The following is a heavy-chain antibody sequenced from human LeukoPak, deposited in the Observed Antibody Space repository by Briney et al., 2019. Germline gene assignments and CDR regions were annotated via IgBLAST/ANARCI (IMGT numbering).Heavy chain of an antibody. Sequence: SETLSLTCTVSGGSISSGGYYWSWIRQPPGKGLEWIGYIYHSGSTYYNPSLKSRVTISVDRSKNQFSLKLSSVTAADTAVYYCARGRLDDILTGYIDYWGQGTLVTVSS. CDR1: GGSISSGGYY. D-gene: IGHD3-9*01. V-gene: IGHV4-30-2*01. J-gene: IGHJ4*02. CDR2: IYHSGST. CDR3: ARGRLDDILTGYIDY.